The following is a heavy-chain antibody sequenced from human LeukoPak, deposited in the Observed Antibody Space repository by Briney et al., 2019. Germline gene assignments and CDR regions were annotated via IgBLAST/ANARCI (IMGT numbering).Heavy chain of an antibody. J-gene: IGHJ5*02. D-gene: IGHD6-19*01. V-gene: IGHV4-59*08. Sequence: SETLSLTCTVSGGSISSYYWSWIRQPPGKGLEWIGYIYYSGSTNYNPSLKSRVTISVDTSKNQFSLKLSSVTAADTAMYYCARRHAGWYEGPNWFDPWGQGTLVTVSS. CDR2: IYYSGST. CDR3: ARRHAGWYEGPNWFDP. CDR1: GGSISSYY.